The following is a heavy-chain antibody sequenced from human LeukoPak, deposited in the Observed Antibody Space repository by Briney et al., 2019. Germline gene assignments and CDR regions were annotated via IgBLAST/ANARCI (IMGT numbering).Heavy chain of an antibody. CDR1: GFTFDDYA. CDR3: AKGDSGHDSIFHPPGAFDS. CDR2: TNWDGTNT. V-gene: IGHV3-43D*03. D-gene: IGHD3-22*01. J-gene: IGHJ4*02. Sequence: GGSLRLSCVASGFTFDDYAMHWVRQAPGKGLEWVCLTNWDGTNTLCAGSGKGRFTISRDNNKSSLFLQMNSLKPEDTALYYCAKGDSGHDSIFHPPGAFDSWGQGTLVTVSS.